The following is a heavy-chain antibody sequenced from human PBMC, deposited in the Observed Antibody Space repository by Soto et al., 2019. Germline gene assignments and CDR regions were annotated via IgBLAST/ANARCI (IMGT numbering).Heavy chain of an antibody. CDR1: GFTFSSYS. J-gene: IGHJ3*02. V-gene: IGHV3-21*01. CDR2: ISSSSSYI. CDR3: ASLLTSLGGDAFDI. Sequence: GRSLRLSCAASGFTFSSYSMNWVRQAPGKGLEWVSSISSSSSYIYYADSVKGRFTISRDNAKNSLYLPMNSLRAEDMAVYYFASLLTSLGGDAFDIWGQGTMVTGSS. D-gene: IGHD3-16*01.